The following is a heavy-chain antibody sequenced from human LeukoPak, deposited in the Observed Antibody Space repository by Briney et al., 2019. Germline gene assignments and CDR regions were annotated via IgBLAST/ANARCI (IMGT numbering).Heavy chain of an antibody. CDR3: ARNPYYGSGSYKFPNYYYYYYMDV. CDR2: ISSSGSTI. V-gene: IGHV3-11*01. Sequence: GGSLGLSCAASGFTFSDYYMSWIRQAPGKGLEWVSYISSSGSTIYYADSVKGRFTISRDNAKNSLYLQMDSLRAEDTAVYYCARNPYYGSGSYKFPNYYYYYYMDVWGKGTTVTVSS. D-gene: IGHD3-10*01. J-gene: IGHJ6*03. CDR1: GFTFSDYY.